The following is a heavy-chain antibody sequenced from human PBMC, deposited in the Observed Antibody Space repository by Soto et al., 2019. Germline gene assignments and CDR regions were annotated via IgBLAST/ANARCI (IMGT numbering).Heavy chain of an antibody. J-gene: IGHJ4*02. CDR2: ISYDGSNK. V-gene: IGHV3-30*18. D-gene: IGHD3-22*01. Sequence: QVQLVESGGGVVQPGRSLRLSCAASGFTFSSYGMHWVRQAPGKGLEWVAVISYDGSNKYYADSVKGRFTISRDNSKNTLYLQMNSLRAEDTAVYYCAKRGDSSGYNPIDYWGQGTLVTVSS. CDR1: GFTFSSYG. CDR3: AKRGDSSGYNPIDY.